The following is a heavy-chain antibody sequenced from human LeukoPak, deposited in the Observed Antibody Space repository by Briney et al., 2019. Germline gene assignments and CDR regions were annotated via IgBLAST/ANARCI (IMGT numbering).Heavy chain of an antibody. J-gene: IGHJ6*03. Sequence: GGSLRLSCAASGFTFSGFSVNWVRQAPGKGLEWVSSISGNINYIYYADSVKGRFTISRDNAKNSLYLHMNSLRAEDTAVYYCARDWGGYCSSTSCYSHMDVWGKGTTVTVSS. CDR2: ISGNINYI. D-gene: IGHD2-2*01. CDR1: GFTFSGFS. CDR3: ARDWGGYCSSTSCYSHMDV. V-gene: IGHV3-21*01.